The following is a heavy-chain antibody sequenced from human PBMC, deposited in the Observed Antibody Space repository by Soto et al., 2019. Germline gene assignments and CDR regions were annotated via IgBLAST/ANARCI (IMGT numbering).Heavy chain of an antibody. Sequence: SETLSLTCAVYGGSFSGYYWSWIRQPPGKGLEWIGEINHSGSTNYNPSLRSRVTISVDTSKNQFSLKLSSVTAADTAVYYCARVGKVYAPHAFDIWGQGTMVTVSS. V-gene: IGHV4-34*01. CDR2: INHSGST. CDR1: GGSFSGYY. D-gene: IGHD2-8*01. J-gene: IGHJ3*02. CDR3: ARVGKVYAPHAFDI.